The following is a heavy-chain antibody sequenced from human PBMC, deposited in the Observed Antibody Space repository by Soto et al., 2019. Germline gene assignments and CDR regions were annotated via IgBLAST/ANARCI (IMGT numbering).Heavy chain of an antibody. Sequence: QITLKESGPTLVKPTQTLTLTCTFSGFSLSTSGVGVGWIRQPPGKALEWLALIYWDDDKRYSPSLKSRLTXTXVTSKNQVVLTMTNMDPVDTATYYCAHRLDARWFDPWGQGTLVTVSS. V-gene: IGHV2-5*02. CDR3: AHRLDARWFDP. CDR2: IYWDDDK. CDR1: GFSLSTSGVG. J-gene: IGHJ5*02.